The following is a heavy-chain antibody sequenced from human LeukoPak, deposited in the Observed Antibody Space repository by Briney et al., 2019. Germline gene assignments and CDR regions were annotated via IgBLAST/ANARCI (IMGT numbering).Heavy chain of an antibody. D-gene: IGHD1-7*01. V-gene: IGHV3-15*04. Sequence: GGSLRLSCAASGFTFNYAWMSWVRQVPGKGLEWVGQTVSEIDGGTTDYAAPVKGRFTISRDDSKSTLYLQMNSLKIEDTAVYYCTTDEDWNYARKDVWGQGAMVIVSS. J-gene: IGHJ6*02. CDR3: TTDEDWNYARKDV. CDR2: TVSEIDGGTT. CDR1: GFTFNYAW.